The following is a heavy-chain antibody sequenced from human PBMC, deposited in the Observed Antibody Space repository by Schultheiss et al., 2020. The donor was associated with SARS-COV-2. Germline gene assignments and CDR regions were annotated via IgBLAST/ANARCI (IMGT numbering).Heavy chain of an antibody. D-gene: IGHD6-25*01. J-gene: IGHJ3*02. Sequence: SETLSLTCTVSGGSISSGGYYWSWIRQHPGKGLEWIGYIYYSGSTNYNPSLKSRVTISVDTSKNQFSLKLSSVTAADTAVYYCARTTSRDLNMAAGDAFDIWGQGTMVTVSS. CDR3: ARTTSRDLNMAAGDAFDI. CDR2: IYYSGST. V-gene: IGHV4-61*08. CDR1: GGSISSGGYY.